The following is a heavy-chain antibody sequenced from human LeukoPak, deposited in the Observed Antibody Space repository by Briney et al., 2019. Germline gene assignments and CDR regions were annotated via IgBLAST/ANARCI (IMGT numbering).Heavy chain of an antibody. CDR3: ARTIYYDTAIDY. CDR2: ISNSGGST. CDR1: AFTFSSYA. D-gene: IGHD3-22*01. V-gene: IGHV3-23*01. Sequence: GGSLRLSCTASAFTFSSYAMSWVRQAPGKGLEWVSLISNSGGSTSYADSVRGRFTISRDNSKNTVSLQMNSLRGDDTAVYYCARTIYYDTAIDYWGQGTLVTVSS. J-gene: IGHJ4*02.